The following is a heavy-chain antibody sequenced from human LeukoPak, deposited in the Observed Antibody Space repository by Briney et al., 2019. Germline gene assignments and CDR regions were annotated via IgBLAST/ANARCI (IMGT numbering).Heavy chain of an antibody. CDR3: ARVYRYNWNYRADY. D-gene: IGHD1-7*01. J-gene: IGHJ4*02. V-gene: IGHV1-18*01. Sequence: ASVKVSCKASGYTFTSYGISWVRQAPGQGLEWMGWISAYNGNTNYAQKLQGRVTMTTDTSTSTAYIELRSLRSDDTAVYYCARVYRYNWNYRADYWGQGTLVTVSS. CDR2: ISAYNGNT. CDR1: GYTFTSYG.